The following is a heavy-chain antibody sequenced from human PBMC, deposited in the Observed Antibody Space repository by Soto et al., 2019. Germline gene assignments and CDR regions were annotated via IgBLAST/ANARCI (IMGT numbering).Heavy chain of an antibody. CDR2: ISYDGSNK. V-gene: IGHV3-30-3*01. CDR3: ARGFYGLDV. Sequence: LRLSCAASGFTFSSYAMHLVRQAPGKGLECVSGISYDGSNKYYADSVKGRFTISRDNSKNTLHLHMRSLRPEDTAVFYCARGFYGLDVWGQGTTVTVSS. J-gene: IGHJ6*02. CDR1: GFTFSSYA.